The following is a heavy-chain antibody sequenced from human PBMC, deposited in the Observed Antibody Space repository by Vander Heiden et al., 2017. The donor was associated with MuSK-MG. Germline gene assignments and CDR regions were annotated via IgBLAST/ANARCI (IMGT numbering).Heavy chain of an antibody. CDR3: ARRQDGYPRHAFDI. Sequence: QLQLRESGPGLVKPSGTLSLTCTVSGGSISSGNYFWGWIRQPPGKGLEWIGNIYYSGSTYYNPSLKSRVTISVDTSKNQFSLKLSSVTAADTAVYYCARRQDGYPRHAFDIWGQGTMVTVSS. CDR1: GGSISSGNYF. CDR2: IYYSGST. J-gene: IGHJ3*02. V-gene: IGHV4-39*01. D-gene: IGHD5-12*01.